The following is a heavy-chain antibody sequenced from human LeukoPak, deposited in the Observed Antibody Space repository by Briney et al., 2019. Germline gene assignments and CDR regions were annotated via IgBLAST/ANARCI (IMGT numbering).Heavy chain of an antibody. Sequence: PSETLSLTCSVSGGSISSYYWSWIRQPAGKGLEWIGRIYSSGTITYNPSLQSRVTMSVDTSKNEFSLKMSSVTAADTAVYYCTRDSGTKGEVKFDPWGQGPMVAVSS. CDR3: TRDSGTKGEVKFDP. CDR1: GGSISSYY. J-gene: IGHJ5*02. CDR2: IYSSGTI. V-gene: IGHV4-4*07. D-gene: IGHD3-10*01.